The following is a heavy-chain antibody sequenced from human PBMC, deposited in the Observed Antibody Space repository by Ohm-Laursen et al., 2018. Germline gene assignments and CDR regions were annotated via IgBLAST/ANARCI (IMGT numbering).Heavy chain of an antibody. J-gene: IGHJ4*02. CDR3: AKNWNLDY. V-gene: IGHV3-74*01. D-gene: IGHD1-1*01. CDR2: IKGDGGRI. CDR1: GFTFSSYW. Sequence: SLRLSCSASGFTFSSYWMHWVRQGPGKGLVWVSGIKGDGGRINYADSVKGRFTISRDNAKNTLYLQMNSLRAEDTAVYYCAKNWNLDYWGQGTLVTVSS.